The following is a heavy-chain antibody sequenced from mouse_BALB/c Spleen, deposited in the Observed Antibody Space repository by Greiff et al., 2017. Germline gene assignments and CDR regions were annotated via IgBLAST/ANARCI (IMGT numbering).Heavy chain of an antibody. CDR1: GFSLTSYG. V-gene: IGHV2-9*02. Sequence: VQLQESGPGLVAPSQSLSITCTVSGFSLTSYGVHWVRQPPGKGLEWLGVIWAGGSTNYNSALMSRLSISKDNSKSQVFLKMNSLQTDDTAMYYCARNPFTTATGNYFDCWGQGTTLTVSS. D-gene: IGHD1-2*01. CDR2: IWAGGST. J-gene: IGHJ2*01. CDR3: ARNPFTTATGNYFDC.